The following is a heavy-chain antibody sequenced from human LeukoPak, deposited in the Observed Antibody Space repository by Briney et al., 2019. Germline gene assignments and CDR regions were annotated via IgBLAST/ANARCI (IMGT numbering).Heavy chain of an antibody. CDR3: ARVGLAAAYDY. Sequence: TLSLTCAVSSGSISSGGYSWSWIRQPPGKGLEWIGYIYHSGSTYYNPSLKSRVTISVDRSKNQFSLKLSSVTAADTAVYYCARVGLAAAYDYWGQGTLVTVSS. D-gene: IGHD6-13*01. J-gene: IGHJ4*02. V-gene: IGHV4-30-2*01. CDR1: SGSISSGGYS. CDR2: IYHSGST.